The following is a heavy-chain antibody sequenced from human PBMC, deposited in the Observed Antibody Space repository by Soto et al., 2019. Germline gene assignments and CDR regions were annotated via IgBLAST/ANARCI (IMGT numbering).Heavy chain of an antibody. CDR3: ARRALSGDYAQLDI. J-gene: IGHJ3*02. Sequence: PSETLSLTCTVSGGSISSYYWSWIRQPPGKGLEWIGYIYYSGGTNYNPSLKSRVTISVDTSKNQFSLKLSSVTAADTAVYYCARRALSGDYAQLDIWGQGTMVTVSS. D-gene: IGHD4-17*01. CDR2: IYYSGGT. CDR1: GGSISSYY. V-gene: IGHV4-59*08.